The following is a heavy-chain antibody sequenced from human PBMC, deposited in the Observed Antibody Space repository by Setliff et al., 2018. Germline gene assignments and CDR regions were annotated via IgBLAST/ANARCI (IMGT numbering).Heavy chain of an antibody. D-gene: IGHD3-9*01. CDR2: INAGNGNT. J-gene: IGHJ2*01. Sequence: ASVKVSCKASGYTFTSYAMHWVRQAPGQRLEWMGWINAGNGNTKYSQKFRGRVTVTRDTSASTVSMELSTLRSEDTAAYYCARETYDILTGYTYWYFDLWGRGTLVTVSS. CDR1: GYTFTSYA. CDR3: ARETYDILTGYTYWYFDL. V-gene: IGHV1-3*01.